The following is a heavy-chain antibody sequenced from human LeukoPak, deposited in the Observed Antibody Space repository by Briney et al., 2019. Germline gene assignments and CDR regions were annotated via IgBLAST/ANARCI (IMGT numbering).Heavy chain of an antibody. CDR3: AKGGYSSGWYALPNDDAFDI. Sequence: GGSLRLSCAASGFTFSSYAMSWVRQAPGKGLEWVSVISGSGGSTYYADSVKGRFTISRDNSKNTLYLQMNSLRAEDTAVYYCAKGGYSSGWYALPNDDAFDIWGQGTMVTVSS. D-gene: IGHD6-19*01. CDR1: GFTFSSYA. J-gene: IGHJ3*02. V-gene: IGHV3-23*01. CDR2: ISGSGGST.